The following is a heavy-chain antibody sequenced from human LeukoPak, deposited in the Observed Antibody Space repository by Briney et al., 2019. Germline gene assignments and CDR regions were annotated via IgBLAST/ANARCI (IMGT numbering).Heavy chain of an antibody. D-gene: IGHD2-15*01. Sequence: GRSLRLSCAASGFTFSSYAMHWVRQAPGKGLEWVAVISYDGSNKYYADSVKGRFTISRDNSKNTLYLQMNSLRAEDTAVYYCARDLPLYCSGGSCYSGLVDYWGQGTLVTVSS. V-gene: IGHV3-30*04. J-gene: IGHJ4*02. CDR3: ARDLPLYCSGGSCYSGLVDY. CDR1: GFTFSSYA. CDR2: ISYDGSNK.